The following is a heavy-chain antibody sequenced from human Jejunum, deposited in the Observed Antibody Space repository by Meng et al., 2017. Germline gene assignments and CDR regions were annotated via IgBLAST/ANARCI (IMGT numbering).Heavy chain of an antibody. CDR1: GYTFTTSW. J-gene: IGHJ4*02. V-gene: IGHV5-51*01. CDR2: IYPDDSDT. Sequence: GESLKISCKASGYTFTTSWIGWVRQMPGKGLEWMGIIYPDDSDTRYNPSFQGQVTISADKSIITAYLQWSSLKASDTALYFCARRDSTGSYLDYWGQGKLVTVSS. CDR3: ARRDSTGSYLDY. D-gene: IGHD3-22*01.